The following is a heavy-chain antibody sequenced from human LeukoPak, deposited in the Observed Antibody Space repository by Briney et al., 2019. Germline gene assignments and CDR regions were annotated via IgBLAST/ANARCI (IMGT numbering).Heavy chain of an antibody. D-gene: IGHD5-12*01. J-gene: IGHJ4*02. CDR3: ARGSSGYSGYDAASDY. CDR2: IGAYNGNT. Sequence: ASVKVSCKASGYTFTSSGINWVRQAPGQGLEWMGWIGAYNGNTNYAQKFQGRVTMTIDTSTSTGYVELRSPRSDDTAVYYCARGSSGYSGYDAASDYWGQGTLVTVSS. V-gene: IGHV1-18*01. CDR1: GYTFTSSG.